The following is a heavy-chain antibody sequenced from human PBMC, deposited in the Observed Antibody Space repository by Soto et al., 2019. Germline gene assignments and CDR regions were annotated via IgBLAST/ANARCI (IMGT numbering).Heavy chain of an antibody. V-gene: IGHV4-38-2*01. CDR3: ASGTWANYGGNVYYYYGMDV. CDR2: IYYSGST. CDR1: NFSITDGFH. Sequence: SETLSLTCFVSNFSITDGFHWGWIRQSPGKGLEWIATIYYSGSTYYNPSLKSRVTISVDTSKNQFSLKLSSVTAADTAVYYCASGTWANYGGNVYYYYGMDVWGQGTTVTVSS. J-gene: IGHJ6*02. D-gene: IGHD2-15*01.